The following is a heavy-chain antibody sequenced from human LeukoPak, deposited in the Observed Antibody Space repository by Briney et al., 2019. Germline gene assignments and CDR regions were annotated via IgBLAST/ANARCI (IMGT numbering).Heavy chain of an antibody. J-gene: IGHJ4*02. CDR3: ARGESSGWDRQDFFDY. V-gene: IGHV3-48*03. D-gene: IGHD6-19*01. Sequence: GGSLRLSCAASGFTFSSYEMNWVRQAPGKGLEWVSYISSSGSTIYYADSVKGRFTISRDNAKNSLYLQMNSLRAEDTAVYYCARGESSGWDRQDFFDYWGQGTLVTVSS. CDR1: GFTFSSYE. CDR2: ISSSGSTI.